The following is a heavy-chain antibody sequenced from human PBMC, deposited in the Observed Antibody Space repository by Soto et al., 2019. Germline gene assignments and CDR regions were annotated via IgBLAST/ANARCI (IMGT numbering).Heavy chain of an antibody. CDR1: GFTFSSYA. J-gene: IGHJ4*02. CDR2: ISGSGGST. V-gene: IGHV3-23*01. D-gene: IGHD2-2*01. Sequence: GGSLRLSCAASGFTFSSYAMSWVHQAPGKGLEWVSAISGSGGSTYYADSVKGRFTISRDNSKNTLYLQMNSLRAEDTAVYYCAKDKTPIVVVPAASDYWGQGTLVTVSS. CDR3: AKDKTPIVVVPAASDY.